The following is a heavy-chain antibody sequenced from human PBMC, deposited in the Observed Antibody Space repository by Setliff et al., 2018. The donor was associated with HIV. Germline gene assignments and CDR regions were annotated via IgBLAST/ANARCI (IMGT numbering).Heavy chain of an antibody. CDR3: ARGIPRGTVFGVVGYFDY. CDR2: RSPIFSTT. J-gene: IGHJ4*02. Sequence: SVKVSCKGSGDTFTTYVVSWVRQAPGQGLEWMGGRSPIFSTTNYARDFMGRVSITADESTNTAYMELSSLRSDDSAIYYCARGIPRGTVFGVVGYFDYWGQGTPVTVSS. V-gene: IGHV1-69*13. D-gene: IGHD3-3*01. CDR1: GDTFTTYV.